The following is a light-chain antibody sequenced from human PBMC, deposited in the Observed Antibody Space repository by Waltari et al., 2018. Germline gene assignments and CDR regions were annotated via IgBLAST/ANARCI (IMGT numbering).Light chain of an antibody. Sequence: SYELTQPLSVSVALGQTARITCGGNNIGSKNVHWYQQKPGQAPVLVIYRDSTRPSGFPVLFSDSNSGNTATLTISKAQAGDEADYYCQVWDSSTAEMVFGGETKLTVL. CDR3: QVWDSSTAEMV. CDR1: NIGSKN. CDR2: RDS. J-gene: IGLJ2*01. V-gene: IGLV3-9*01.